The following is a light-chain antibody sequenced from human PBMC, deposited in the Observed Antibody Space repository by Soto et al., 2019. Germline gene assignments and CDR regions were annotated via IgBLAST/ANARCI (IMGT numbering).Light chain of an antibody. CDR2: AAS. CDR3: QQSYTSPPFT. V-gene: IGKV1-39*01. CDR1: QNINIY. Sequence: DIQMTQSPSALSASVGDRVTITCRASQNINIYLHWYQQKPGKAPELLIFAASSVRSGVPSRFRCSGFGKEFTLAINSLQPEDVATYYCQQSYTSPPFTFGPGTKVDIK. J-gene: IGKJ3*01.